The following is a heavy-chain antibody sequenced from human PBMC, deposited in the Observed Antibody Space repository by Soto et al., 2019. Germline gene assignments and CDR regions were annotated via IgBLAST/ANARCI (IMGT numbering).Heavy chain of an antibody. CDR2: ISGSGGST. Sequence: HPGGSLRLSCAASGFTFSSYAMSWVRQAPGKGLEWVSAISGSGGSTYYADSVKGRFTISRDNSKNTLYLQMNSLRAEDTAVYYCAKHMGSNPYYYYGMDVWGQGTTVTVSS. D-gene: IGHD2-21*01. CDR3: AKHMGSNPYYYYGMDV. V-gene: IGHV3-23*01. J-gene: IGHJ6*02. CDR1: GFTFSSYA.